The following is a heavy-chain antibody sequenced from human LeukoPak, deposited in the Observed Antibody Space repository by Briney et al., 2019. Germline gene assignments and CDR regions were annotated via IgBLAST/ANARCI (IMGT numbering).Heavy chain of an antibody. CDR2: ISSSSGYI. CDR1: GFTFSSYS. D-gene: IGHD2-15*01. J-gene: IGHJ3*02. Sequence: PGGSLRLSCAASGFTFSSYSMNWVRQAPGKGLEWVSSISSSSGYIYYADSVKGRFTISRDNAKNSLYLQMNSLRAEDTAVYYCASFCSGGSCYSFEDAFDIWGQGTMVTVSS. CDR3: ASFCSGGSCYSFEDAFDI. V-gene: IGHV3-21*01.